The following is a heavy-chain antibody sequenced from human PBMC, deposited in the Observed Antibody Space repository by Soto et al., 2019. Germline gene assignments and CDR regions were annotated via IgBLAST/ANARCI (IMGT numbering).Heavy chain of an antibody. CDR1: GGTFSSYA. CDR2: IIPIFGTA. J-gene: IGHJ4*02. Sequence: QVQLVQSGAEVKKPWSSVKVSCKASGGTFSSYAISWVRQAPGQGLECMGGIIPIFGTANYAQKLQGRVTITADESTSTAEMELSSLRSEDTAVYYCARDVSEDYFDYWGQGTLVTVSS. V-gene: IGHV1-69*12. CDR3: ARDVSEDYFDY.